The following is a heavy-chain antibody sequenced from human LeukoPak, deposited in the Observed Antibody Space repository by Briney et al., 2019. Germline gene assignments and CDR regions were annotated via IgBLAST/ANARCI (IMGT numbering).Heavy chain of an antibody. CDR3: ARDLSNSGNSYYFDY. J-gene: IGHJ4*02. CDR1: GYTFTSYY. Sequence: ASVKVSCTASGYTFTSYYIHWVRQAPGQGLEWMGVINPGNGDKTYGQKFQGRVTMTRDTSTSTVYMNLSSLRSEDTAVYYCARDLSNSGNSYYFDYWGQGTLVTVSS. D-gene: IGHD4-23*01. CDR2: INPGNGDK. V-gene: IGHV1-46*01.